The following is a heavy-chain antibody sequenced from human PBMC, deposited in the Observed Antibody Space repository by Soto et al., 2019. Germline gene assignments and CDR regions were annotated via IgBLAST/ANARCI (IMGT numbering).Heavy chain of an antibody. V-gene: IGHV3-30*18. Sequence: PGGSRRPSCAASGFTFSTYTMHGVRQAQGKGLGWVAVIAYDGSNKYYADSVKGRFTTSRDNYKNTLYLQMNSLRAEDTAVYYCAKEVSSWPYYYYYGMDVWGQGTTVTVSS. D-gene: IGHD6-13*01. CDR1: GFTFSTYT. CDR2: IAYDGSNK. J-gene: IGHJ6*02. CDR3: AKEVSSWPYYYYYGMDV.